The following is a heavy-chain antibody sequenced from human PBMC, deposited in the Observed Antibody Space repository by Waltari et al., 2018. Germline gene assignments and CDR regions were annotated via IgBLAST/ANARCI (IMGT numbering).Heavy chain of an antibody. D-gene: IGHD2-21*01. Sequence: EVQLVESGGGLVQPGGSLRLPCAASGFTFSSYCLNWFRQGPGKGLEWVSYISGDSGSIHYADSVKGRITVSRDNAKNSLYLQMSSLTAEDTAVFYCARDRDWAFDIWGQGTMVTVSS. CDR2: ISGDSGSI. CDR1: GFTFSSYC. V-gene: IGHV3-48*04. CDR3: ARDRDWAFDI. J-gene: IGHJ3*02.